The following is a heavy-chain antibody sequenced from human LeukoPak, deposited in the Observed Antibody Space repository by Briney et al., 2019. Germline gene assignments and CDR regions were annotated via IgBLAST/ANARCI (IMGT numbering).Heavy chain of an antibody. CDR3: ATDREGDPSAYYLV. CDR1: GFTFSGYA. V-gene: IGHV3-23*01. D-gene: IGHD3-22*01. J-gene: IGHJ4*02. CDR2: ISDNGGRT. Sequence: PGGSLRLSCAASGFTFSGYAMSWVRQAPGKGLEWVSTISDNGGRTYYADSVKGRFTISRDNSENTLFLQMNSLRAEDSAVYYCATDREGDPSAYYLVGGQGTLITVSS.